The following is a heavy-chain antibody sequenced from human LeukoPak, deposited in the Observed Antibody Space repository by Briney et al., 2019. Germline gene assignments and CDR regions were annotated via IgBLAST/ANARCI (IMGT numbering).Heavy chain of an antibody. CDR2: IYYSGST. D-gene: IGHD6-13*01. Sequence: PSETLSLTCTVSGGSISSYYWSWIRQPPGKGLEWIGYIYYSGSTNYNPSLKSRVTISVDTSKNQFSLKLSSVTAADTAVYYCARLGSSWYYGMDVWAEGPRSPSP. J-gene: IGHJ6*02. CDR3: ARLGSSWYYGMDV. CDR1: GGSISSYY. V-gene: IGHV4-59*08.